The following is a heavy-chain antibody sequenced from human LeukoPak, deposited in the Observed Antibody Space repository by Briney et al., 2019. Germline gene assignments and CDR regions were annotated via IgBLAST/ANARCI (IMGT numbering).Heavy chain of an antibody. J-gene: IGHJ6*02. CDR1: GGTFSSYA. CDR2: IIPIFGTA. D-gene: IGHD5-18*01. CDR3: AKRPQPPYYYGMDV. V-gene: IGHV1-69*13. Sequence: SVKVSCKASGGTFSSYAISWVRQAPGQGLEWMGGIIPIFGTANYAQKFQGRVTITADESTSTAYMELSSLRSEGTAVYYCAKRPQPPYYYGMDVWGQGTTVTVSS.